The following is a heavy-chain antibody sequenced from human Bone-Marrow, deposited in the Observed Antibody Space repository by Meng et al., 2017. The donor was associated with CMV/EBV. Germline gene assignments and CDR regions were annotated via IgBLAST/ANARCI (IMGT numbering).Heavy chain of an antibody. CDR3: ARDYYGSGSYGWFDP. Sequence: SGFTFSSDVMSWVRQAPGKGLEWVASISGSGNFIYYEDSVKGRFSISRDNAENSVYLQMNSLRAEDTAVYYCARDYYGSGSYGWFDPWGQGTLVTVSS. J-gene: IGHJ5*02. CDR2: ISGSGNFI. CDR1: GFTFSSDV. V-gene: IGHV3-21*04. D-gene: IGHD3-10*01.